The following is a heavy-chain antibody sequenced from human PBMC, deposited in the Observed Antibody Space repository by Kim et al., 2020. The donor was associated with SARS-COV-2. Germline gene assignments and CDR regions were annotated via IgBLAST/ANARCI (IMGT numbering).Heavy chain of an antibody. J-gene: IGHJ3*01. CDR2: IKSKTDGGTT. V-gene: IGHV3-15*01. D-gene: IGHD2-21*02. CDR1: GFTFSNAW. Sequence: GGSLRLSCAASGFTFSNAWMSWVRQAPGKGLEWVGRIKSKTDGGTTDYAAPVKGRFTISRDDSKNTLYLQMNSLKTEDTAVYYCTTDTLPSYCGGDCAAFDLSGQGPLVTVSS. CDR3: TTDTLPSYCGGDCAAFDL.